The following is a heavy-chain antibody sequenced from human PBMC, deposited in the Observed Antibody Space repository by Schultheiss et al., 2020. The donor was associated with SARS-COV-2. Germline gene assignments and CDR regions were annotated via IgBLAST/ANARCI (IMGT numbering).Heavy chain of an antibody. CDR3: ARRATVTTDWYFDL. CDR1: GGSISSYY. CDR2: IYYSGST. D-gene: IGHD4-17*01. V-gene: IGHV4-59*08. Sequence: LRLSCTVSGGSISSYYWSWIRQPPGKGLEWIGYIYYSGSTNYNPSLKSRVTISVDTSKNQFSLKLSSVTAADTAVYYCARRATVTTDWYFDLWGRGTLVTVSS. J-gene: IGHJ2*01.